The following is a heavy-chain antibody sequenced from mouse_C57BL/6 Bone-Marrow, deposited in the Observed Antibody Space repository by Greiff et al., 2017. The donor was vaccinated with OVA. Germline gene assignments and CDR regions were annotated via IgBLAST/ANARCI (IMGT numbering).Heavy chain of an antibody. CDR2: IDPSDSYT. CDR3: ARGAYYSNYAWFAY. CDR1: GYTFTSSW. V-gene: IGHV1-69*01. D-gene: IGHD2-5*01. Sequence: QVQLQQPGAELVMPGASVKLSCKASGYTFTSSWMHWVKQRPGQGLEWIGEIDPSDSYTNYNQKFKGKSTLTVDKSSSTAYMQLSSLTSEDSAVYYCARGAYYSNYAWFAYWGQGTLVTVSA. J-gene: IGHJ3*01.